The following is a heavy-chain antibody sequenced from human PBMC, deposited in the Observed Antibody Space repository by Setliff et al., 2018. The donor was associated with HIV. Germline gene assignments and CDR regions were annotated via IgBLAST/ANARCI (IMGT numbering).Heavy chain of an antibody. J-gene: IGHJ1*01. CDR2: IWYDGNNK. V-gene: IGHV3-33*06. D-gene: IGHD5-18*01. CDR1: GFTFSSCS. CDR3: AKDAGSYSYVHEYFQH. Sequence: PGGSLRLSCAASGFTFSSCSMNWVRQAPGKGLEWVAVIWYDGNNKYYADSVKGRFTISRDNSKNTLYLQMNSLRAEDTAVYYCAKDAGSYSYVHEYFQHWGQGTLVTVSS.